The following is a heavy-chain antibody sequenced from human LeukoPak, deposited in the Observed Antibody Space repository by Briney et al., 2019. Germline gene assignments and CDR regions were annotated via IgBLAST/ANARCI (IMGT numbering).Heavy chain of an antibody. D-gene: IGHD2-15*01. J-gene: IGHJ6*03. Sequence: PSETLSLTCAVYGGSFSGYYRSWIRQPPGKGLEWIGEINHSGSTNYNPSLKSRVTISVDTSKNQFSLKLSSVTAADTAVYYCARVIVYCSGGSCYRLGSRYYYYMDVWGKGTTVTVSS. V-gene: IGHV4-34*01. CDR1: GGSFSGYY. CDR2: INHSGST. CDR3: ARVIVYCSGGSCYRLGSRYYYYMDV.